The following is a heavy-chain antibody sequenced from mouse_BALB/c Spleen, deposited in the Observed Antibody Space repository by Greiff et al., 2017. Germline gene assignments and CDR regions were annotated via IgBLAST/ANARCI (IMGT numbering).Heavy chain of an antibody. CDR3: ARRGRYYAMDY. V-gene: IGHV2-2*02. J-gene: IGHJ4*01. CDR1: GFSLTSYG. CDR2: IWSGGST. Sequence: VKVVESGPGLVQPSQSLSITCTVSGFSLTSYGVHWVRQSPGKGLEWLGVIWSGGSTDYNAAFISRLSISKDNSKSQVFFKMNSLQANDTAIYYCARRGRYYAMDYWGQGTSVTVSS. D-gene: IGHD3-3*01.